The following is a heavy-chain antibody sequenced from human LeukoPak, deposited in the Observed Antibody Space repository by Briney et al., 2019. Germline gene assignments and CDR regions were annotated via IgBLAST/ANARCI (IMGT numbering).Heavy chain of an antibody. V-gene: IGHV4-34*01. D-gene: IGHD4-11*01. Sequence: SETLSLTCAVYGGSFSGYYWSWIRQPPGKGLEWIGEINHSGSTNYNPSLKSRVTISVDTSKNQFSLKLSSVTAADTAVYYCARRVKGVTTRAFDIWGQGTMVTVSS. CDR1: GGSFSGYY. CDR3: ARRVKGVTTRAFDI. CDR2: INHSGST. J-gene: IGHJ3*02.